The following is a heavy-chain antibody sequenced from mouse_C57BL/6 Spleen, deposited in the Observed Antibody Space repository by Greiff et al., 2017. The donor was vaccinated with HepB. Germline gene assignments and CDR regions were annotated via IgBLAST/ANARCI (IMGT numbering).Heavy chain of an antibody. CDR3: ARDYDYDVWYFDV. J-gene: IGHJ1*03. CDR2: IDPNSGGT. D-gene: IGHD2-4*01. CDR1: GYTFTSYW. Sequence: QVHVKQSGAELVKPGASVKLSCKASGYTFTSYWMHWVKQRPGRGLEWIGRIDPNSGGTKYNENFKSKATLTVDKPSSTSYMQLSSLTSEDSAVYYCARDYDYDVWYFDVWGTGTTVTVSS. V-gene: IGHV1-72*01.